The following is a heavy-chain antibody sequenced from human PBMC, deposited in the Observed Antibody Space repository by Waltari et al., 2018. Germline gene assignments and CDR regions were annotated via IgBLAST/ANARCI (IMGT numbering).Heavy chain of an antibody. CDR1: GGSISGFY. Sequence: QVQLQESGPSLLKPSETLSLICTVSGGSISGFYWSWVRQPPGKGLDWIGYIYYTGSTNFNPSLKSRATMSVDTSKKQFSLKLSSVTAADTAFYYCARGGGGDWEWFDPWGQGTLVTVYS. V-gene: IGHV4-59*01. J-gene: IGHJ5*02. CDR3: ARGGGGDWEWFDP. CDR2: IYYTGST. D-gene: IGHD2-21*02.